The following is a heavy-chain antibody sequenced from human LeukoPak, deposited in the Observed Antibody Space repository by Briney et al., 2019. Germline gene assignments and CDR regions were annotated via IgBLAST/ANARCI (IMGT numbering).Heavy chain of an antibody. CDR3: SRGSGWLSVY. Sequence: GGSLRLSCTASGFTFGDYLMSWFRQAPGKGLEWIGFISGGTTEYAAAVKGRFTISRDDSTSIAYLQMNSLTTEDTAVYYCSRGSGWLSVYWGQGTLVTVSS. CDR1: GFTFGDYL. CDR2: ISGGTT. D-gene: IGHD6-19*01. V-gene: IGHV3-49*03. J-gene: IGHJ4*02.